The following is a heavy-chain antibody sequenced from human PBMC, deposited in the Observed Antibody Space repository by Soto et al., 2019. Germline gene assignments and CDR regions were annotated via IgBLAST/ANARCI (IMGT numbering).Heavy chain of an antibody. CDR3: ARDQGSHPGD. Sequence: QVQLQESGPGLVRPSGTLSLTCAVSGGSISSNNWWSWVRQPPGKGQEWIGEIYHSGSTNYNPSLKSRVTMSVVSSQNLFSLTLNSVTAADTAFYYCARDQGSHPGDWGQGTLVSVSS. J-gene: IGHJ4*02. D-gene: IGHD2-15*01. CDR1: GGSISSNNW. V-gene: IGHV4-4*02. CDR2: IYHSGST.